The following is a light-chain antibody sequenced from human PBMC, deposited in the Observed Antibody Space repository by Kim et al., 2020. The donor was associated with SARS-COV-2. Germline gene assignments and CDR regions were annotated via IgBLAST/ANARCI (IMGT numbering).Light chain of an antibody. CDR2: GYN. CDR3: GSRDRSGNHLAV. CDR1: SLRSYY. Sequence: SSELTQDPAVSVALGQTVRITCQGDSLRSYYASWYQHKPGQAPILVIYGYNNRPSGIPDRFSGSTSANTASLTFTGAQAEDEADYYCGSRDRSGNHLAVF. V-gene: IGLV3-19*01. J-gene: IGLJ2*01.